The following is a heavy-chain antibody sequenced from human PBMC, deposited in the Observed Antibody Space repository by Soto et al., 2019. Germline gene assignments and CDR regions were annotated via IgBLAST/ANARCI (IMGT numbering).Heavy chain of an antibody. Sequence: EVLLVESGGGLVQPGGSLRLSCTASGFTFSSYEMNWVRQAPGKGLEWISYISTSGRTIFDAGSVKGRFTISRDNTRNTLFLQMDSLRPEGPAVYFCARQPAHVYEASPKGVGPWGQGTLVIVSS. CDR3: ARQPAHVYEASPKGVGP. CDR2: ISTSGRTI. CDR1: GFTFSSYE. J-gene: IGHJ5*02. V-gene: IGHV3-48*03. D-gene: IGHD3-16*01.